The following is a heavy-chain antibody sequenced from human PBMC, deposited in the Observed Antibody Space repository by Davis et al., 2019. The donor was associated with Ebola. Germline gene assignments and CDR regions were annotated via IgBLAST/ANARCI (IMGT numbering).Heavy chain of an antibody. V-gene: IGHV1-18*01. CDR3: ARTITMILGGWFDP. Sequence: KLQGRVTMTTDTSTSTAYMELRSLRSDDTAVYYCARTITMILGGWFDPWGQGTLVTVSS. D-gene: IGHD3-22*01. J-gene: IGHJ5*02.